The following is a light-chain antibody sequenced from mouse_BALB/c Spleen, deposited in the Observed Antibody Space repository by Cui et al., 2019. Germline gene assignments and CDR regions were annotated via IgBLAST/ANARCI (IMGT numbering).Light chain of an antibody. Sequence: DLVMSQFPYSLAVSVGDTVTMSCTSSQHLLYSSNHKNYLAWYQQKPGQSPKLLIYWASTRESGVPDRFTGSGSGTDFTLTISSVKAEDLAVYYCQQYYSYPFGSGTKLEIK. CDR1: QHLLYSSNHKNY. CDR3: QQYYSYP. CDR2: WAS. J-gene: IGKJ4*01. V-gene: IGKV8-30*01.